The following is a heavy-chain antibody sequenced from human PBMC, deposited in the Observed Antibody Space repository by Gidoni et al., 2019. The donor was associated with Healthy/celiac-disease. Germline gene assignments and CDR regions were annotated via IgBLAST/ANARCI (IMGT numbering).Heavy chain of an antibody. CDR1: GFTFSSYG. D-gene: IGHD4-17*01. CDR2: ISYDGSNK. J-gene: IGHJ4*02. CDR3: AKDSRDYGDYYFDY. V-gene: IGHV3-30*18. Sequence: QVQLVESGGGVVQPGRSLRLSCAASGFTFSSYGMHWVRRAPGKGLEWVAVISYDGSNKYYADSVKGRFTISRDNSKNTLYLQMNSLRAEDTAVYYCAKDSRDYGDYYFDYWGQGTLVTVSS.